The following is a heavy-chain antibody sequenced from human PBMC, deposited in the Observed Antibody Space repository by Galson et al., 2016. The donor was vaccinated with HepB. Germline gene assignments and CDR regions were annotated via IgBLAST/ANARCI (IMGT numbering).Heavy chain of an antibody. J-gene: IGHJ6*04. CDR3: ARGPGLRNGMGG. Sequence: SLRLSCAVSGFTVSSDYMSWVRQAPGKELEWVSVIYSGGDTYYADSVKGRFTISRDNSKNTLYLQMSSLRTEDTAVYFCARGPGLRNGMGGWGKGTTVTVSS. CDR2: IYSGGDT. CDR1: GFTVSSDY. D-gene: IGHD4-17*01. V-gene: IGHV3-66*02.